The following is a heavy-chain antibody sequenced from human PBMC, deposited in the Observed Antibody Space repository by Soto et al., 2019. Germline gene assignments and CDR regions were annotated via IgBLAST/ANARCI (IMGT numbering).Heavy chain of an antibody. CDR1: GVSISSSSYY. Sequence: QVYLQESGPGLVKPSETLSLTCTVSGVSISSSSYYWGWIHQPPGKGLEWIGSVYYSGRTYYNPSLKSRVHISVDTSKNQFSLNLTSVTAADTAVYYCARHNWNDPLGYWGQGTLVTVSS. D-gene: IGHD1-20*01. V-gene: IGHV4-39*01. J-gene: IGHJ4*02. CDR2: VYYSGRT. CDR3: ARHNWNDPLGY.